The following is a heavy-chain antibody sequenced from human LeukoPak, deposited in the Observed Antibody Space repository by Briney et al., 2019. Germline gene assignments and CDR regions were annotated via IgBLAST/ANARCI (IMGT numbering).Heavy chain of an antibody. CDR1: GFSFSIHW. CDR2: INPEGGST. Sequence: GGSLRLSCAASGFSFSIHWMHWVRQTPGKGLVWVSRINPEGGSTNYADSVKGRFTISRDNAKKTLYLQMNSLRAEDTAAYYCARDKMDYWGQGILVTVST. V-gene: IGHV3-74*01. J-gene: IGHJ4*02. CDR3: ARDKMDY.